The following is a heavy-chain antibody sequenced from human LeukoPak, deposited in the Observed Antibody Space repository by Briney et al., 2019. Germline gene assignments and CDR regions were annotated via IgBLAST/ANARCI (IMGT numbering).Heavy chain of an antibody. CDR1: GFTLSSYG. Sequence: GGSLRLSSAASGFTLSSYGMHWVRQAPGKGLEWVAVISYDGSNKYYADSVKGRFTISRDNSKNTLYLQMNSLRAEDTAVYYCAKDNYDSSGYYVWGQGTLVTVSS. J-gene: IGHJ4*02. D-gene: IGHD3-22*01. V-gene: IGHV3-30*18. CDR2: ISYDGSNK. CDR3: AKDNYDSSGYYV.